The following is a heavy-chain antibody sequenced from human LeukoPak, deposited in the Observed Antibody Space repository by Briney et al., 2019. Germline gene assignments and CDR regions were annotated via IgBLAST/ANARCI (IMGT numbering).Heavy chain of an antibody. CDR1: SEFFSGYY. Sequence: PSETLSLTCGVSSEFFSGYYWGWIRQPPGKGLEWIGDINDSGTTKYNPTLKSRVTISIDTSKEQFSLKVKSVTAADTAVYFCARLPLGAFGEVLNFDFWGQGTLVTVSS. J-gene: IGHJ4*02. D-gene: IGHD3-10*01. V-gene: IGHV4-34*01. CDR2: INDSGTT. CDR3: ARLPLGAFGEVLNFDF.